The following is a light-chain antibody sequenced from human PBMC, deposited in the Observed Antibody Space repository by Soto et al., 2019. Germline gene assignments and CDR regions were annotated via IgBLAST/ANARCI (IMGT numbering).Light chain of an antibody. J-gene: IGKJ1*01. Sequence: DIQMTQSPSTQSASVGDRVTITCRASQSISSWWAWYQQKPGKVPKLLIYKASSSESGVPSRFSGSGSGTEFTLTISSLQPDDFATYYCQQYNDYPWTFGQGTKVEIK. V-gene: IGKV1-5*03. CDR3: QQYNDYPWT. CDR2: KAS. CDR1: QSISSW.